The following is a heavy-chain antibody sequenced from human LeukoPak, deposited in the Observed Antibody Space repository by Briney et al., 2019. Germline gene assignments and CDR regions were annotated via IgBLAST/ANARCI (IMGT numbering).Heavy chain of an antibody. CDR2: IRYDGSNK. V-gene: IGHV3-30*02. CDR3: AKVILPGSGSYYPLYYFDY. D-gene: IGHD3-10*01. J-gene: IGHJ4*02. Sequence: PGGSLRLSCAASGFTFSSYGMHWVRQAPGKGLEWVAFIRYDGSNKYYADSVKGRFTISRDNSKNTLYLQMNSLRAEDTAVYYCAKVILPGSGSYYPLYYFDYRGQGTLVTVSS. CDR1: GFTFSSYG.